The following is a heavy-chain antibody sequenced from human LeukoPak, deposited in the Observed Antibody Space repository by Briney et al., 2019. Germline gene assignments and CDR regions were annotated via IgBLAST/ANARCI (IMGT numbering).Heavy chain of an antibody. CDR2: ISGCRTDI. CDR3: ARDYGSGSPNWFDS. V-gene: IGHV3-21*01. Sequence: GGSLRLSCAASGFTFSSYTLDWVRQAPGQGLEWVSSISGCRTDIYYADSVKGRFTISRDNAKNSLYLQMNSLRAEDTAVYYCARDYGSGSPNWFDSWGQGTLVTVSS. D-gene: IGHD3-10*01. CDR1: GFTFSSYT. J-gene: IGHJ5*01.